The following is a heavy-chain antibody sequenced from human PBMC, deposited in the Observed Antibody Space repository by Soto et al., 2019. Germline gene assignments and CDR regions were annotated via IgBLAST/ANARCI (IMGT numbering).Heavy chain of an antibody. D-gene: IGHD3-10*01. CDR1: GYSFTTYW. CDR2: IYPGDSDT. CDR3: ARRQGEGTMVRGGSWWFDP. J-gene: IGHJ5*02. V-gene: IGHV5-51*01. Sequence: EVQLVQSGAEVKKPGESLKISCRGSGYSFTTYWIVWVRQMPGKGLECMGIIYPGDSDTRYSPSFQGQVTISADKSISTAYLQWTSLKASDTAMYYCARRQGEGTMVRGGSWWFDPWGQGTLVTVSS.